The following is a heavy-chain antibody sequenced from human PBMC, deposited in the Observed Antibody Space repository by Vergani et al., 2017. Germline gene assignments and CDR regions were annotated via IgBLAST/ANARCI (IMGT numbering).Heavy chain of an antibody. CDR3: AKTVSNYYDSSGYYDY. CDR1: GFTLDDYA. CDR2: ISWNSGSI. J-gene: IGHJ4*02. Sequence: EVPLVESGGGLVQPGRSLRLSCAASGFTLDDYAMHWVRQAPGKGLEWVSGISWNSGSIGYADSVKGRFTISRDNAKNFLYLQMNSLRAEDMALYYCAKTVSNYYDSSGYYDYWGQGTLVTVSS. V-gene: IGHV3-9*03. D-gene: IGHD3-22*01.